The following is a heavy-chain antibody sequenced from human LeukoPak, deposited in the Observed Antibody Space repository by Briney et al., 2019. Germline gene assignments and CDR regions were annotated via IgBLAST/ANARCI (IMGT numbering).Heavy chain of an antibody. Sequence: GGSLRLSCAASGFTFNSYNMNWVRQAPGKGLEWVSSISSSSSYIYYADSVKGRFTISRDNAKNSLYLQMNSLRAEDTAVYYCARHLGGYCSSTSCYAWEYYYYYMDVWGNGTTVTVSS. V-gene: IGHV3-21*01. CDR2: ISSSSSYI. CDR1: GFTFNSYN. J-gene: IGHJ6*03. D-gene: IGHD2-2*01. CDR3: ARHLGGYCSSTSCYAWEYYYYYMDV.